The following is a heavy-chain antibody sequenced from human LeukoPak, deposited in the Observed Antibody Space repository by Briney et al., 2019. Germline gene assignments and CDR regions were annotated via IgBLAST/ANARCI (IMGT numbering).Heavy chain of an antibody. V-gene: IGHV1-8*01. CDR1: GYTFTSYD. D-gene: IGHD2-15*01. CDR2: MNPNSGNT. Sequence: ASVKVSCKASGYTFTSYDINWVRQATGQGLEWMGWMNPNSGNTGCAQKFQGRVTMTRNTSISTAYMELSSLRSEDTAVYYCARGGFYCSGGSCYSGNWFDPWGQGTLVTVSS. J-gene: IGHJ5*02. CDR3: ARGGFYCSGGSCYSGNWFDP.